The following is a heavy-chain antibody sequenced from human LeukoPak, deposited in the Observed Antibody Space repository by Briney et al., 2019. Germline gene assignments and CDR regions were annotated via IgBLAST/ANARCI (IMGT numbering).Heavy chain of an antibody. D-gene: IGHD5-12*01. V-gene: IGHV4-59*01. J-gene: IGHJ6*03. Sequence: SETLSLTCTVSGGSISSYYWSWIRQPPGKGLEWIGYIYYSGSTNYNPSLKSRVTILLDMSKNQFSLKLNSVTAADTAVYYCARGASAYDPQDYYYYNYMDVWGEGTTVTVSS. CDR2: IYYSGST. CDR1: GGSISSYY. CDR3: ARGASAYDPQDYYYYNYMDV.